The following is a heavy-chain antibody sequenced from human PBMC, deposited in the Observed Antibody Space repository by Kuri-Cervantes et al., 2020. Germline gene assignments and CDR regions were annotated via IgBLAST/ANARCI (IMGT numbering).Heavy chain of an antibody. J-gene: IGHJ6*02. CDR3: ARHYGXDYVGXSYRSXPDXXXYGMDV. CDR2: TYPXDSDT. D-gene: IGHD3-16*02. Sequence: GESLKXXCKGSGXXXTSXWXXXVRXXPGKGLEWMGITYPXDSDTXYSPSXXXXVTISADKSXSTAYXQWSSLKASDTAMYYCARHYGXDYVGXSYRSXPDXXXYGMDVWGQGTTVTVSS. V-gene: IGHV5-51*01. CDR1: GXXXTSXW.